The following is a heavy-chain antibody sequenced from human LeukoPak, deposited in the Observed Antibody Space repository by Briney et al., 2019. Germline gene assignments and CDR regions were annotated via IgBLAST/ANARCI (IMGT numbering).Heavy chain of an antibody. V-gene: IGHV3-48*01. CDR1: GFTFSSYS. CDR3: ASLDSSGYYSVRY. Sequence: PGGSLRLSCAASGFTFSSYSMNWVRQAPWKGLEWVSYISSSSSTIYYADSVKGRFTISRDNAKNSLYLQMNSLRAEDTAVYYCASLDSSGYYSVRYWGQGTLVTVSS. J-gene: IGHJ4*02. CDR2: ISSSSSTI. D-gene: IGHD3-22*01.